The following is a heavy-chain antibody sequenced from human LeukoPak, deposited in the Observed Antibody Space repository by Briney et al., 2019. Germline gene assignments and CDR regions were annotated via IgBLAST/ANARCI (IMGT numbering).Heavy chain of an antibody. D-gene: IGHD2-21*02. V-gene: IGHV3-23*01. Sequence: PGGSLRLSCVASGFTFSSYAMSWVRQAPGKGLEWVSAISGSGGSTYYADSVKGRFTISRDNSKNTLYLQMNSLRAEDTAVYYCAKGRPIGDLYPPFDYWGQGTLVTVSS. J-gene: IGHJ4*02. CDR1: GFTFSSYA. CDR2: ISGSGGST. CDR3: AKGRPIGDLYPPFDY.